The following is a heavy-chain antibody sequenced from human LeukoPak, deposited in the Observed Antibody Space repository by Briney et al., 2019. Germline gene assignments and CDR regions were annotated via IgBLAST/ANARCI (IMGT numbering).Heavy chain of an antibody. CDR1: GGSFSGYY. Sequence: SETLSLTCAVYGGSFSGYYWSWIRQPPGKGLEWIGEINHSGSTNYNPSLKSRVTTSLDTSKNQFSLKLSSVTAADTAVYYCARDWSSWYADYWGQGTLVTVSS. CDR2: INHSGST. CDR3: ARDWSSWYADY. D-gene: IGHD6-13*01. V-gene: IGHV4-34*01. J-gene: IGHJ4*02.